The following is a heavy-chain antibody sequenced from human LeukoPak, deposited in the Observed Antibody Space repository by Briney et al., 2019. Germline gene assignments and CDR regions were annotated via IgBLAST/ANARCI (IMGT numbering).Heavy chain of an antibody. CDR2: INHSGST. CDR3: ARERARVVTYNWFDP. Sequence: SETLSLTCAVYGGSFSGYYWSWIRQPPGKGLEGIGEINHSGSTNDNTSLKSRVTISVDTSKNQFSLKLSSVTAADTAVYYCARERARVVTYNWFDPWGQGTLVTVSS. CDR1: GGSFSGYY. D-gene: IGHD3-3*01. V-gene: IGHV4-34*01. J-gene: IGHJ5*02.